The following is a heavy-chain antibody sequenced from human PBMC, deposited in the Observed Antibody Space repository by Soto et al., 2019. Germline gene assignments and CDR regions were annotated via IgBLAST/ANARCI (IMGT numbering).Heavy chain of an antibody. V-gene: IGHV4-34*01. CDR3: ARGFGCSSTSCPPYYYYMDV. Sequence: SETLSLICAVYGGSFSGYYWSWIRQPPGKGLEWIGEINHSGSTNYNPSLKSRVTISVDTSKNQFSLKLSSVTAADTAVYYCARGFGCSSTSCPPYYYYMDVWGKGTTVTVSS. D-gene: IGHD2-2*01. J-gene: IGHJ6*03. CDR2: INHSGST. CDR1: GGSFSGYY.